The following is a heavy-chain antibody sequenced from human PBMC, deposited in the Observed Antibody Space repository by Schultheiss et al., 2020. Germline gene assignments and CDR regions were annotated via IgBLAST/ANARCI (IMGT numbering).Heavy chain of an antibody. CDR2: IYYSGST. CDR1: GGSISSYY. Sequence: SETLSLTCTVSGGSISSYYWSWIRQPPGKGLEWIGYIYYSGSTNYNPSLKSRVTISVDTSKNQFYLRLRSLTPADTAVYYCARVRSSSVFDYWGQGTLVTVSS. CDR3: ARVRSSSVFDY. V-gene: IGHV4-59*01. J-gene: IGHJ4*02. D-gene: IGHD6-13*01.